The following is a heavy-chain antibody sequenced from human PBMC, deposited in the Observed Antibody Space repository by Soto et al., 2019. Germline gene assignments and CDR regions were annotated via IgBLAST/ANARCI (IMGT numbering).Heavy chain of an antibody. CDR2: IIRDGSST. CDR1: GFTFSSYW. D-gene: IGHD6-13*01. J-gene: IGHJ6*02. V-gene: IGHV3-74*01. Sequence: EVQLVESGGGLVQPGGSLRLACAASGFTFSSYWMHWVRQAPGKGLVWISRIIRDGSSTNYADSVKGRFTISRDNAKNTLYLEINSLRADDTAVYFCGRGGSGIYGMDIWCQGTTVIVSS. CDR3: GRGGSGIYGMDI.